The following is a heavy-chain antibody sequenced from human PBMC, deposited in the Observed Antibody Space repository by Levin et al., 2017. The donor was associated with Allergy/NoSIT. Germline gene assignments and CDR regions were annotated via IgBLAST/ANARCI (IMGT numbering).Heavy chain of an antibody. V-gene: IGHV3-23*01. CDR1: WA. CDR3: AKLTGLAVAGTRGFDY. D-gene: IGHD6-19*01. CDR2: ISGSGGST. Sequence: WAGGWVRMGRRQGLEWVSAISGSGGSTFYADSVKGRFTISRDNSKNTLYLQMNSLRAEDTAVYYCAKLTGLAVAGTRGFDYWGQGTLVTVSS. J-gene: IGHJ4*02.